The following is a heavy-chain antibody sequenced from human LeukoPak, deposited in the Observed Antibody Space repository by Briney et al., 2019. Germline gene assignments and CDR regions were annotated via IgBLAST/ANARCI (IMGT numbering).Heavy chain of an antibody. V-gene: IGHV3-43*02. D-gene: IGHD2-2*01. CDR1: GFTFDDYA. CDR3: ARYCRSTSSAQGDY. Sequence: PGGSLRLSCAASGFTFDDYAMHWVRQAPGKGLEWVSLISGDGGSTYYADSVKGRFTISRDNSKNSLYLQMNSLRTEDTALYYCARYCRSTSSAQGDYWGQGTLVTVSS. J-gene: IGHJ4*02. CDR2: ISGDGGST.